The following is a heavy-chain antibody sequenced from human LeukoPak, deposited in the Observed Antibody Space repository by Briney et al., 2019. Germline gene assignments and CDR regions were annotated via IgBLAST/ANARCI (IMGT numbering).Heavy chain of an antibody. J-gene: IGHJ3*02. D-gene: IGHD2-21*01. CDR1: GGSISSSSYY. Sequence: PSETLSLTCTVSGGSISSSSYYWGWIRQPPGKGLEWIGEINHSGSTNYNPSLKSRVNISVDTSKNQFSLKLSSVTAADTAVYYCARVSRLWWARDIWGQGTMVTVSS. CDR3: ARVSRLWWARDI. V-gene: IGHV4-39*07. CDR2: INHSGST.